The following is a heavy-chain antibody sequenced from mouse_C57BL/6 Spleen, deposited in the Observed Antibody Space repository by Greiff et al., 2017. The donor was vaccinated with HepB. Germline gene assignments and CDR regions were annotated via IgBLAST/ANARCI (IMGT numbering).Heavy chain of an antibody. D-gene: IGHD2-1*01. CDR2: IDPEDGDT. V-gene: IGHV14-1*01. CDR3: TSYGNPSYAMDY. J-gene: IGHJ4*01. Sequence: EVQLQQSGAELVRPGASVKLSCTASGFNIKDYYMHWVKQRPEQGLEWIGRIDPEDGDTEYAPKFQGKATMTADTSSNTAYLQLSSLTSEDTAVYYCTSYGNPSYAMDYWGQGTSVTVSS. CDR1: GFNIKDYY.